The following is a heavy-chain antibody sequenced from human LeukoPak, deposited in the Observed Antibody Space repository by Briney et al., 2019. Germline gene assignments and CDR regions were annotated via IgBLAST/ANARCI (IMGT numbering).Heavy chain of an antibody. CDR1: GGSISSSSYY. CDR3: ARDKSLSHFDY. V-gene: IGHV4-39*07. Sequence: SETLSLTCTVSGGSISSSSYYWGWIRQPPGKGLEWVGRIYYSGSTYYNPSLKSRVTISVDTSKNQFSLKLSSVTAADTAVYYCARDKSLSHFDYWGQGTLVTVSS. CDR2: IYYSGST. J-gene: IGHJ4*02.